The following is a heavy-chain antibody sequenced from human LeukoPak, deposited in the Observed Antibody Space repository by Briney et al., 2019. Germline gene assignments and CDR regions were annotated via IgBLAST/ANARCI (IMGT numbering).Heavy chain of an antibody. J-gene: IGHJ4*02. CDR1: GGSISSGGYY. D-gene: IGHD3-10*01. V-gene: IGHV4-31*03. CDR2: NYYSGST. Sequence: SETLSLTCTVSGGSISSGGYYWSWIRQHPGKGLEWIGYNYYSGSTYYNPSLKSRVTISVDTSKNQFSLKLSSVTAADTAVYYCARSKLAYYYGSGSYSQRPYYFDYWGQGTLVTVSS. CDR3: ARSKLAYYYGSGSYSQRPYYFDY.